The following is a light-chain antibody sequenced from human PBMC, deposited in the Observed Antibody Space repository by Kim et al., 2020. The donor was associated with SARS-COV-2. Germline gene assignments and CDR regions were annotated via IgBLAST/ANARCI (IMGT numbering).Light chain of an antibody. Sequence: GQSVTISCTGTSSDVGVYNYVSWYQQHPGKAPKLMIYDVSKRPSGLPDRFSGSKSGNTASLTISGLQAEDEGDYYCCSYAGSYTLVFGGGTQLTVL. V-gene: IGLV2-11*01. CDR2: DVS. CDR1: SSDVGVYNY. CDR3: CSYAGSYTLV. J-gene: IGLJ2*01.